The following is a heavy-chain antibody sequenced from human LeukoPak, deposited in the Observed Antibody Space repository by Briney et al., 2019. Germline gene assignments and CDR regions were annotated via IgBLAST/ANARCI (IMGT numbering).Heavy chain of an antibody. CDR3: ARDYDYGVDY. D-gene: IGHD4-17*01. V-gene: IGHV1-69*04. J-gene: IGHJ4*02. CDR1: GGTFSSYA. CDR2: IIPILGIA. Sequence: ASVKVSCKASGGTFSSYAISWVRQAPGQGLEWMGRIIPILGIANYAQKFQGRVTITADKSTSTAYMELSCLRSEDTAVYYCARDYDYGVDYWGQGTLVTVSS.